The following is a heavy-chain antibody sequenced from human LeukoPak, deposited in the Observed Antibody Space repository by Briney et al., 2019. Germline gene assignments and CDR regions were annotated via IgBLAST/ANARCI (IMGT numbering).Heavy chain of an antibody. CDR2: ISSSSYI. J-gene: IGHJ5*02. D-gene: IGHD3-3*01. V-gene: IGHV3-21*01. Sequence: GGSLRLSCAASGFTFSSYSMNWVRQAPGKGLEWVSSISSSSYIYYADSVKDRFTISRDNAKNSLYLQMNSLRAEDTAVYYCARDESITIFGVVNGGWFDPWGQGTLVTVSS. CDR1: GFTFSSYS. CDR3: ARDESITIFGVVNGGWFDP.